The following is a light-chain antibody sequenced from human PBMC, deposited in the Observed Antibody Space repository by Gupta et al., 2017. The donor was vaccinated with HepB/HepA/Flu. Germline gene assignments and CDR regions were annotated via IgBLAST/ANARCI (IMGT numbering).Light chain of an antibody. Sequence: QVVLSQSPSASASLGASVKLTCTLSSGHSSYAIAWHQQQPQKGPRFLMKLNSDGSHSKGDGIPDRFSGSSSGAARYLTISSLQSEDEAYYYCQTWGAGIVVFGGGTKLTVL. V-gene: IGLV4-69*01. CDR2: LNSDGSH. J-gene: IGLJ2*01. CDR3: QTWGAGIVV. CDR1: SGHSSYA.